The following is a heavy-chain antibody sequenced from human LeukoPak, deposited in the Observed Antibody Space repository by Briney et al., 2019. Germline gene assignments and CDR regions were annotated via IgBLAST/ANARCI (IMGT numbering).Heavy chain of an antibody. CDR3: ARERYDSWSGYRGPDFDY. D-gene: IGHD3-3*01. Sequence: ASVKVSCKASGGTFSSYAISWVRQAPGQGLEWMGGIIPIFGTANYAQKFQGRVTITADESTSTAYMELSSPRSEDTAVYYCARERYDSWSGYRGPDFDYWGQGTLVTVSS. CDR2: IIPIFGTA. J-gene: IGHJ4*02. V-gene: IGHV1-69*01. CDR1: GGTFSSYA.